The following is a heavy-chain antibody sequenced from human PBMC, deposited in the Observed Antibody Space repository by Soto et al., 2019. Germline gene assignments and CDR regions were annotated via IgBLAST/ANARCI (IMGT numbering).Heavy chain of an antibody. Sequence: SETLSLTCAVSGGSISSSNWWSWVRQPPGKGLEWIGEIYHSGSTNYNPSLKSRVTISVDKSKNQFSLKLSSVTAADTAVYYCARQSTIFGVVITPFTPYYFDYWGQGTLVTVSS. V-gene: IGHV4-4*02. J-gene: IGHJ4*02. CDR3: ARQSTIFGVVITPFTPYYFDY. D-gene: IGHD3-3*01. CDR2: IYHSGST. CDR1: GGSISSSNW.